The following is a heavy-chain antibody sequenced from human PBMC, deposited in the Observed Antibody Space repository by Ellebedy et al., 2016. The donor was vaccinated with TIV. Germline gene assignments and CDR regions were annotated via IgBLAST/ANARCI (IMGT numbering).Heavy chain of an antibody. J-gene: IGHJ4*02. CDR1: GYTFTGYY. D-gene: IGHD3-22*01. CDR3: AREYYYDSSGADY. Sequence: ASVKVSXXASGYTFTGYYMHWVRQAPGQGLEWMGWINPNSGGTNYAQKFQGRVTMTRDTSISTAYMELSRLRSDDTAVYYCAREYYYDSSGADYWGQGTLVTVSS. CDR2: INPNSGGT. V-gene: IGHV1-2*02.